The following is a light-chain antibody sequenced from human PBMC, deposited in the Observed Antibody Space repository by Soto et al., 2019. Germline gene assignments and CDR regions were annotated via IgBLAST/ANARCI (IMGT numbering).Light chain of an antibody. V-gene: IGKV3-20*01. CDR2: GAS. CDR3: QQYGNTPRT. J-gene: IGKJ2*01. CDR1: QNIRNNY. Sequence: EIVLTQSPGTLSLSPEERATLSCGASQNIRNNYLAWYQHKPGQPPRLLIYGASSRATGIPDRFSGSGSGTDLALTISRLEPEDFAVYYCQQYGNTPRTFGQGTKLEIK.